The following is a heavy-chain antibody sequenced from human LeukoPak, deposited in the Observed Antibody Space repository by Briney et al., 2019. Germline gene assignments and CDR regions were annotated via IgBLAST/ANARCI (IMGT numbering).Heavy chain of an antibody. CDR3: AKDLKVLYYYYMDV. CDR1: GFTFSSYS. D-gene: IGHD2-8*01. V-gene: IGHV3-23*01. Sequence: GGSLRLSCAASGFTFSSYSMNWVRQAPGKGLEWVSAISGSGGSTYYADSVKGRFTISRDNSKNTLYLQMNSLRAEDTAVYYCAKDLKVLYYYYMDVWGKGTTVTVSS. CDR2: ISGSGGST. J-gene: IGHJ6*03.